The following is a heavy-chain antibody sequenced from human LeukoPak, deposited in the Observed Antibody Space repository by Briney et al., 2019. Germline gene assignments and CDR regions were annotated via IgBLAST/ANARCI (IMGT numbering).Heavy chain of an antibody. J-gene: IGHJ6*03. CDR3: ARDGGAIFGVVIMNYYYYVDV. D-gene: IGHD3-3*01. CDR2: ISLDGREK. Sequence: GGCLRLSCAGSGFNFSNYWMSWVRQAPGKGLEWVAGISLDGREKYYVDSVKGRFTISRDNAKSSLYLQLNNVMAEDTAVYYCARDGGAIFGVVIMNYYYYVDVWGEGTTVTVSS. CDR1: GFNFSNYW. V-gene: IGHV3-7*01.